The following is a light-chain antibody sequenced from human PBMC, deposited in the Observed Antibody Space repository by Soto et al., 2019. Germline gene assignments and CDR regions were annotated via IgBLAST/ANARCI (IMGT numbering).Light chain of an antibody. CDR2: GVS. CDR1: QSVSSAF. CDR3: GQFVSSPPRT. J-gene: IGKJ1*01. Sequence: EIVLTQSPGTLSLSPGEKATLSCRASQSVSSAFLAWYQQKPGQAPRLLIYGVSNRATGIPDRFSGSGSGTDFILTISRLEPEDFALYYCGQFVSSPPRTFGQGTKGDIK. V-gene: IGKV3-20*01.